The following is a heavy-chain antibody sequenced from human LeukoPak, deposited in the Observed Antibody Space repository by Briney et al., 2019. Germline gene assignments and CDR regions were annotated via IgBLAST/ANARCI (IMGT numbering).Heavy chain of an antibody. Sequence: PGGSLRLSCAVSGFTFNNFGMHWVRQAPGKGLEWVSSISSSSNSTYYADSVKGQFTISRDNAENSLYLQMNSLRAGDTAVYYCARGPSCTSISCYTTGLFDYWGQGTLVTVSS. V-gene: IGHV3-21*01. J-gene: IGHJ4*02. CDR3: ARGPSCTSISCYTTGLFDY. CDR2: ISSSSNST. CDR1: GFTFNNFG. D-gene: IGHD2-2*01.